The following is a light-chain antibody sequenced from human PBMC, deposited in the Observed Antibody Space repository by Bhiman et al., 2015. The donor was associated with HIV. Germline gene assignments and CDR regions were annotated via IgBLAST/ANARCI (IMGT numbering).Light chain of an antibody. Sequence: QSALTQPASVSGSPGQSITISCVGTSSDIGGYNYVSWYLQHPGKAPKLMIYDVSNRPSGVSNRFSGSKSGNTASLTISGLQAEDEADYYCSSYTSSSTYVFGTGTNVTVL. CDR1: SSDIGGYNY. CDR2: DVS. CDR3: SSYTSSSTYV. J-gene: IGLJ1*01. V-gene: IGLV2-14*03.